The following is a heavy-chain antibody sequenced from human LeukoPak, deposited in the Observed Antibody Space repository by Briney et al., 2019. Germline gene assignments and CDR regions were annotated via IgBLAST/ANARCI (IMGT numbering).Heavy chain of an antibody. D-gene: IGHD3-10*01. Sequence: GASVKVSCKTSGYSFNSHHVHWVRQAPGQGLEWMGINFFHDGSTSNTQKFQGRVTMTRDTSTSIVYMELSSLRSEDTAVYYCARDSGNYHYDMDVWGQGTTVIVSS. CDR3: ARDSGNYHYDMDV. V-gene: IGHV1-46*02. CDR2: NFFHDGST. CDR1: GYSFNSHH. J-gene: IGHJ6*02.